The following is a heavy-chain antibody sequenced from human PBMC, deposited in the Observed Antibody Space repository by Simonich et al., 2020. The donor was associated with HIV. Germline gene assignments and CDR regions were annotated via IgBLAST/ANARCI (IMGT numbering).Heavy chain of an antibody. J-gene: IGHJ3*02. CDR1: GYTFTDNY. Sequence: QVQLVQSGAEVKKPGASVKVSCKASGYTFTDNYMHWVRQAPGQGLEWMGWINPKNGDNNDAQKVQGRVTMTRDTSITTAYMELSRLTSDDTAVYFCAREGEMLDDTFDIWGQGTKVIVSS. CDR2: INPKNGDN. CDR3: AREGEMLDDTFDI. D-gene: IGHD1-1*01. V-gene: IGHV1-2*02.